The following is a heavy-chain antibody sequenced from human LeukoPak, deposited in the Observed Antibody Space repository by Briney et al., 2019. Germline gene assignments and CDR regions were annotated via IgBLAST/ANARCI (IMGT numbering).Heavy chain of an antibody. CDR1: GGTFSNYA. D-gene: IGHD3-3*01. V-gene: IGHV1-69*05. CDR2: IIPIFGTA. Sequence: SVKVSCKASGGTFSNYAISWVRPAPGEGLEWMGGIIPIFGTANYAQNFQGRVTITTDESTSTAYMELSSLRSEDTAVYYCARGITIFGVAHGRPRYNWFDPWGQGTLVTVSS. J-gene: IGHJ5*02. CDR3: ARGITIFGVAHGRPRYNWFDP.